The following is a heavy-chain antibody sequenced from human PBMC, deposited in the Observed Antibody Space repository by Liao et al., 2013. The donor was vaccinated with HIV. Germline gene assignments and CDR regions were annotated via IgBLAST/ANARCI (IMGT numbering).Heavy chain of an antibody. CDR1: GGSFSGYY. J-gene: IGHJ2*01. D-gene: IGHD1-26*01. Sequence: QVQLQQWGAGLLKPSETLSLTCAVYGGSFSGYYWSWIRQPPGKGLEWIGEINHSGSTNYNPSLKSRVTISVDTSKNQFSLKLSSVTAADTAVYYCARRLSRVKWHTNWYFDLWGRGTLVTVSS. CDR2: INHSGST. V-gene: IGHV4-34*01. CDR3: ARRLSRVKWHTNWYFDL.